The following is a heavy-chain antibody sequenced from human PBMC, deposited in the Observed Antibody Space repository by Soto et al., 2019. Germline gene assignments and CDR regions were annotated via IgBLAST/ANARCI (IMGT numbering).Heavy chain of an antibody. Sequence: QVQLQESGPGLVKPSETLSLTCSVSGGSMSGYFWNWIRQPPGKGLEWIGYIYYNGNTNYNPSLTSRVTISIDTSKNQFSLRLISVTAADTAVYYCARQNNFDYWGLGTLFTVSS. CDR3: ARQNNFDY. V-gene: IGHV4-59*08. CDR2: IYYNGNT. CDR1: GGSMSGYF. J-gene: IGHJ4*02.